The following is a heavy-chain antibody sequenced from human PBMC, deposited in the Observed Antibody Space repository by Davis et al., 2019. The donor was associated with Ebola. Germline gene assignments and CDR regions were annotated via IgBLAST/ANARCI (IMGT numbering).Heavy chain of an antibody. CDR3: ARCCRRAGIAAAGPTGDYYYYGMDV. V-gene: IGHV1-69*02. Sequence: SVKVSCKASGGTFSSYTISWVRQAPRQGLEWMGRIIPILGIANYAQKFQGRVTITADKSTSTAYMELSSLRSEDTAVYYCARCCRRAGIAAAGPTGDYYYYGMDVWGQGTTVTVSS. D-gene: IGHD6-13*01. CDR2: IIPILGIA. J-gene: IGHJ6*02. CDR1: GGTFSSYT.